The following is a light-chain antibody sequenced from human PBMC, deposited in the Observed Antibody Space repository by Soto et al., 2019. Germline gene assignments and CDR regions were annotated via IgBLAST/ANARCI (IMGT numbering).Light chain of an antibody. V-gene: IGKV1-33*01. Sequence: DIQMTQSPSSLSASVGDRVPITCQASQDITNDLNWYQQKPGKAPKVLIYEASNLKTGVPSRFSGSGSGTDFTFTISSLQPEDGATYFCQQYYNVPLTFGGGTKVEIK. CDR2: EAS. CDR1: QDITND. CDR3: QQYYNVPLT. J-gene: IGKJ4*01.